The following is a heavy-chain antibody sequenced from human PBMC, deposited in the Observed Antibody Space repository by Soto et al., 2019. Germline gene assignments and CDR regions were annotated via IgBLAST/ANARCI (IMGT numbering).Heavy chain of an antibody. J-gene: IGHJ4*02. CDR2: IRHTGNT. CDR3: ARVPAL. V-gene: IGHV4-31*03. Sequence: PSETLSLTCTVSGGTISNGNSYWTRIRQHPGKGLEWIGFIRHTGNTFYNPSLKSRLTMTVDTSKNQFSLNLTSVTAADTAVYYCARVPALWGQGTLVTVTS. CDR1: GGTISNGNSY. D-gene: IGHD6-25*01.